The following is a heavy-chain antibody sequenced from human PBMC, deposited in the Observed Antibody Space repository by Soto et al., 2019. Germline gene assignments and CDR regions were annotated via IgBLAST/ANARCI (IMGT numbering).Heavy chain of an antibody. D-gene: IGHD1-7*01. CDR3: GRGRSGELVVFY. J-gene: IGHJ4*02. CDR1: GYTFTGYY. Sequence: QVQLVQSGAEVKESGASVKVSCKASGYTFTGYYIHWVRQAPGQGLEWVGEISPKSGGTRYAQKFQGRVTMTKDTSITTVDMELINLSPDYTAVYYCGRGRSGELVVFYWGQGTLVTVHS. CDR2: ISPKSGGT. V-gene: IGHV1-2*02.